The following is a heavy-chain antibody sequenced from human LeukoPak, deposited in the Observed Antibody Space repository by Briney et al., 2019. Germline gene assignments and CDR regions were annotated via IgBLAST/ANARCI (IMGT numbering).Heavy chain of an antibody. V-gene: IGHV3-15*01. CDR1: GFTFSNAW. J-gene: IGHJ3*02. CDR2: IKSKTDGGTT. CDR3: TTDLGYYDSSGFRAFDI. Sequence: GGSLRLSCAASGFTFSNAWMSWVRQAPGKGLEWVGRIKSKTDGGTTDYAAPVKGRSTISRDDSKNTLYLQMNSLKTEDTAVYYCTTDLGYYDSSGFRAFDIWGQGTMVTVSS. D-gene: IGHD3-22*01.